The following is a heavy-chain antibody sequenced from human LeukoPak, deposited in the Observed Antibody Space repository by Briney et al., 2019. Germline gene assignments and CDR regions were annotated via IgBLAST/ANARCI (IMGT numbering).Heavy chain of an antibody. V-gene: IGHV4-38-2*01. D-gene: IGHD3-10*01. CDR1: GCSISSGYY. CDR2: IYHSGST. Sequence: SETLSLTCAVSGCSISSGYYWGWIRQPPGKGLEWIGSIYHSGSTYYNPSLKSRVTISVDTSKNQFSLKLSSVTAADMAVYYCAAGLWFGDRAFDYWGQGTLVTVSS. J-gene: IGHJ4*02. CDR3: AAGLWFGDRAFDY.